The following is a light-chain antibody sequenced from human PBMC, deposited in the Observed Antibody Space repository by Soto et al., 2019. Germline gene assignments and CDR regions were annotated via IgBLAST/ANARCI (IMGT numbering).Light chain of an antibody. J-gene: IGLJ1*01. CDR2: DVT. CDR1: SSDVGAYNY. Sequence: QSALTQPASVSGSPGQSITISCTGTSSDVGAYNYVSWYQHHPGKAPKVVIYDVTKRPSGVPDRFSGSKSGNTASLTISGLQAEDKADYYCCSYAGSYTSYVFGTGTKVTVL. V-gene: IGLV2-11*01. CDR3: CSYAGSYTSYV.